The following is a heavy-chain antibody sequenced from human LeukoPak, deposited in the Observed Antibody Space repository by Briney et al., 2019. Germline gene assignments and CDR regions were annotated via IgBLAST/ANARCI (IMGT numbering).Heavy chain of an antibody. CDR1: GFTFSSYA. D-gene: IGHD3-10*01. J-gene: IGHJ3*02. V-gene: IGHV3-23*01. Sequence: PGGSLRLSCAASGFTFSSYAMSWVRQAPGKGLEWVSAISGSGGRTYYADSVKGRFTISRDNSKNTLYLQMNSLRAEDTAVYYCAKVPYYYGSGSYYGAPALRGAFDIWGQGTMVTVSS. CDR2: ISGSGGRT. CDR3: AKVPYYYGSGSYYGAPALRGAFDI.